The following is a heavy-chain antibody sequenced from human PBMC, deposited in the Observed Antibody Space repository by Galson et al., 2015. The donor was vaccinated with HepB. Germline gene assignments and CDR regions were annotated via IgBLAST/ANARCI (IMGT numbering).Heavy chain of an antibody. V-gene: IGHV3-11*06. Sequence: SLRLSCAASGFTFSDYYMSWIRQAPGKGLEWVSYISSSSSYTNYADSVKGRFTISRDNAKNSLYLQMNSLRAEDTAVYYCARALLYDSSGYYLEGFDYWGQGTLVTVSS. J-gene: IGHJ4*02. CDR3: ARALLYDSSGYYLEGFDY. CDR2: ISSSSSYT. D-gene: IGHD3-22*01. CDR1: GFTFSDYY.